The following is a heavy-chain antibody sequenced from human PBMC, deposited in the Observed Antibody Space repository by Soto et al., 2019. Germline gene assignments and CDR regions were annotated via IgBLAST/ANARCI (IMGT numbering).Heavy chain of an antibody. D-gene: IGHD3-10*01. CDR2: IGTTGDT. Sequence: EVQLVESGGGLIQPGGSLRLSCEASGFKFRVYDMHWVRQPAGKGLEWVSAIGTTGDTYYSGSVRGRFTISRDDVESSLYLRFNGLTVGDTAVYYCARGSRLGSGSLRPGPSDIFDVWGQGTTVTVSS. CDR3: ARGSRLGSGSLRPGPSDIFDV. J-gene: IGHJ3*01. V-gene: IGHV3-13*04. CDR1: GFKFRVYD.